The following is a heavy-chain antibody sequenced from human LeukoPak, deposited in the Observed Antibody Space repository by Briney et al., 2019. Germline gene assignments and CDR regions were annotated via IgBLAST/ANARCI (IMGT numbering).Heavy chain of an antibody. CDR2: INHSGST. J-gene: IGHJ4*02. CDR3: ARARTRELLDY. D-gene: IGHD1-26*01. V-gene: IGHV4-34*01. Sequence: SETLSLTCAVYGESFSGYYWSWIRQPPGQGLEWIGEINHSGSTNYNPSLKSRVTISVDTSKNQFSLKLSSVTAADTAVYYCARARTRELLDYWGQGTLVTVSS. CDR1: GESFSGYY.